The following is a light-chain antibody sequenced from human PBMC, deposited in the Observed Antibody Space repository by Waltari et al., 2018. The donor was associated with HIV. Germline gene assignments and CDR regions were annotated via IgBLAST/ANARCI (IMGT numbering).Light chain of an antibody. CDR2: DTS. CDR3: CSYAGSYTFGV. J-gene: IGLJ3*02. V-gene: IGLV2-11*01. Sequence: QSALTQPRSVSGSPGQSVTISCTGTSSDVGGYNYVSWYQQHPGKAPKLMISDTSKRPSGVPDLFSGSKSGNTASLAISGLQAEDEADYYCCSYAGSYTFGVFGGGTKLTVL. CDR1: SSDVGGYNY.